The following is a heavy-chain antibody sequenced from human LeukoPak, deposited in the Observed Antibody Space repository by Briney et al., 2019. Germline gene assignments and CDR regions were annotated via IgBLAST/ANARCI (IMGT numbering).Heavy chain of an antibody. Sequence: GASVKVSCKASGYTFTGYYMHWVRQAPGQGLEWMGWINPNSGGTNYAQKFQGRVTMTRDTSISTAYMELSRLRSDDTAVYYCARDRGPHRSSPSSGAFDIWGQGTMVTVSS. D-gene: IGHD6-6*01. CDR2: INPNSGGT. CDR1: GYTFTGYY. CDR3: ARDRGPHRSSPSSGAFDI. J-gene: IGHJ3*02. V-gene: IGHV1-2*02.